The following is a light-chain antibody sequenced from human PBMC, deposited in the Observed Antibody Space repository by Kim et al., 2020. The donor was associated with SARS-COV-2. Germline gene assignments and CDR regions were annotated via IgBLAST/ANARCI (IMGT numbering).Light chain of an antibody. V-gene: IGLV3-19*01. Sequence: VALGQTVRITCQGDSLRSYYASWYQQKPGQAPVLVIYGKNNRPSGIPDRFSGSSSGNTASLTITGAQAEVEADYYCNSRDSSGNRVFGGGTQLTVL. J-gene: IGLJ3*02. CDR2: GKN. CDR3: NSRDSSGNRV. CDR1: SLRSYY.